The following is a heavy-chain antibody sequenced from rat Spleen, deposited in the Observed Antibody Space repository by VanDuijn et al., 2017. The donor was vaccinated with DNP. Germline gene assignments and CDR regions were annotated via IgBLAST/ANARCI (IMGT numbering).Heavy chain of an antibody. J-gene: IGHJ3*01. CDR3: TTVYGGYSGWFAS. D-gene: IGHD1-11*01. V-gene: IGHV5-20*01. CDR1: GFTFSDYN. Sequence: EVQLVESGGGLVQPGRSLKLSCAASGFTFSDYNMAWVRQAPTKGLEWVASITSDTGTTYYRDSVKGRFTISRDDAKSTLYLQMNSLRSEDTATYYCTTVYGGYSGWFASWCRGTLVTVSS. CDR2: ITSDTGTT.